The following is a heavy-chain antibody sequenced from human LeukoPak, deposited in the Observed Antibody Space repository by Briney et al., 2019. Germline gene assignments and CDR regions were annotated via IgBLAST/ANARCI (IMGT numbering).Heavy chain of an antibody. Sequence: GGSLRLSCTASGFTFSSYDMHWVRQATGKGLQWVSGIHSAGDTHYPDSVQGRFTVSRDSAKNSVYLQMNSLRAGDTAVYYCARVRRANCGWYEFDYWGQGTLVTVSS. D-gene: IGHD6-19*01. J-gene: IGHJ4*02. CDR2: IHSAGDT. V-gene: IGHV3-13*01. CDR3: ARVRRANCGWYEFDY. CDR1: GFTFSSYD.